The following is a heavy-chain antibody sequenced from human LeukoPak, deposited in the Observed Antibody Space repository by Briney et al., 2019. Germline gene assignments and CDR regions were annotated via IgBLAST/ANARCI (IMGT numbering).Heavy chain of an antibody. Sequence: ASVKVSCKASGYTFTSYGISWVRQAPGQGLEWMGWISAYNGNTNYAQKFQGRVTMTRDTSISTAYMELSRLRSDDTAVYYCAGFGVVIQDAFDIWGQGTLVTVSS. CDR2: ISAYNGNT. CDR3: AGFGVVIQDAFDI. V-gene: IGHV1-18*01. D-gene: IGHD3-3*01. J-gene: IGHJ3*02. CDR1: GYTFTSYG.